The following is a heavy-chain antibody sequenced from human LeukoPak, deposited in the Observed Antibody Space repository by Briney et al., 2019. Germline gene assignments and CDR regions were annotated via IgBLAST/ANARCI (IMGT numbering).Heavy chain of an antibody. V-gene: IGHV3-11*04. CDR1: GFTFSDYY. CDR3: AREAYYDSSGSPGV. D-gene: IGHD3-22*01. Sequence: GGSLRLSCAASGFTFSDYYMSWIRQAPGKGLEWVSYISSSGSTIYYADSVKGRFTISRDNAKNSLYLQMNSLRAEDTAVYYCAREAYYDSSGSPGVWGKGTTVTVSS. CDR2: ISSSGSTI. J-gene: IGHJ6*04.